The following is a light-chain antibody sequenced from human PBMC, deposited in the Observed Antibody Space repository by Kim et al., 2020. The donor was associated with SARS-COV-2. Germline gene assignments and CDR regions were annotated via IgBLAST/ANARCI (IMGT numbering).Light chain of an antibody. CDR2: QDS. V-gene: IGLV3-1*01. CDR1: KLGDKY. CDR3: QAWDSSLWV. J-gene: IGLJ3*02. Sequence: SYELTQPPSVSVSPGQTASITCSGDKLGDKYACWYQQKPGQSPVLVIYQDSKRPSGIPERFSGSNSGNTATLTISGTQAMDEADYYCQAWDSSLWVFGGGNQLTVL.